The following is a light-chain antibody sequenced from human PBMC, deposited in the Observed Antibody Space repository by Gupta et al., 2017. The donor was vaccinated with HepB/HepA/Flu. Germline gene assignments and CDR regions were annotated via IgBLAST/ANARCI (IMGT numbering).Light chain of an antibody. CDR2: QDS. J-gene: IGLJ2*01. CDR3: QAWDIIPVVV. V-gene: IGLV3-1*01. Sequence: SYELTQQPSVSVSPGQTASITCSGDKLGDKYACWYQQKPGQSPVLFIYQDSKRPSGIPERFSGSNSGNTAPLTISGTQAMDEADYYCQAWDIIPVVVFGVGTKLTVL. CDR1: KLGDKY.